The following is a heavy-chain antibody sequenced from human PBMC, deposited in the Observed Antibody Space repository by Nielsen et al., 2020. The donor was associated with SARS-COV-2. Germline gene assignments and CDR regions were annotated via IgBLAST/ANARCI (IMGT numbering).Heavy chain of an antibody. J-gene: IGHJ4*01. CDR2: IKEDGTER. CDR1: GFNFKSFW. V-gene: IGHV3-7*03. Sequence: GESLKISCETSGFNFKSFWMNWVRQAPGKGLEWVANIKEDGTERNYVDAVKGRFTISRDNARKSLYLQMDSLRADDTAVYYCARDRKQWLVTPARHWGQGTLVTVSP. D-gene: IGHD6-19*01. CDR3: ARDRKQWLVTPARH.